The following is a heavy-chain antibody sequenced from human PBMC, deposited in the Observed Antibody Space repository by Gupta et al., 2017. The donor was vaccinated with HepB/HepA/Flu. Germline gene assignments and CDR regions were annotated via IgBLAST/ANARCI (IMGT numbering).Heavy chain of an antibody. CDR3: ARERVTVLRGIVKAYYGMDV. J-gene: IGHJ6*02. CDR2: AYFRSNCYQ. V-gene: IGHV6-1*01. CDR1: RGTVSTDSVS. D-gene: IGHD3-10*01. Sequence: QVLLKQSGPGLVEPSQTLSLTCAISRGTVSTDSVSWSWLRQSPSTGLEWLGRAYFRSNCYQDYASSMKSRLIISPDTRKNQFSLQLKSVSPDDTALYFCARERVTVLRGIVKAYYGMDVWGQGTTVTVSS.